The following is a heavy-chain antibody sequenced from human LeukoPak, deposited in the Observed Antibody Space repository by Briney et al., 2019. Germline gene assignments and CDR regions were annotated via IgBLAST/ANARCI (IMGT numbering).Heavy chain of an antibody. J-gene: IGHJ4*02. CDR1: GFSFSGSW. Sequence: PGGSLRLSCAASGFSFSGSWMNWVRQAPGKGLEWVANMNPDGSQKRFVDSVMGRFTMSRDNAKNSLYLQMNSLRSEDTAVFYCAAWTDRGYNFWGQGTLVTVSS. CDR2: MNPDGSQK. D-gene: IGHD5-24*01. CDR3: AAWTDRGYNF. V-gene: IGHV3-7*01.